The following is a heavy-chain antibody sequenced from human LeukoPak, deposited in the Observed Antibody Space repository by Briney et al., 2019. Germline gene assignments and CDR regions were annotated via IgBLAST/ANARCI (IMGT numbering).Heavy chain of an antibody. J-gene: IGHJ4*02. CDR3: ARDERGYYNSSGFFGAIDY. D-gene: IGHD3-22*01. V-gene: IGHV3-33*01. Sequence: HPGKSLRLSCAASGFTFNSYAMHWVRQAPGKGLEWVAFIWYDGSNKYYADSVRGRFTMSRDNSKNTLDLQMNSLRAEDTAVYYCARDERGYYNSSGFFGAIDYWGRGTLVTVSS. CDR2: IWYDGSNK. CDR1: GFTFNSYA.